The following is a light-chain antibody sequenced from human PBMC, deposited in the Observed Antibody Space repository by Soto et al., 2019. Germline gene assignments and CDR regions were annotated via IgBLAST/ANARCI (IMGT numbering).Light chain of an antibody. J-gene: IGKJ2*01. Sequence: EIVMTQSPATLSVSPGERATLSCRASQSVSSNLAWYQQKAGQGPRLLIYGASTRATGIPARFSGSGSGTEFTLTISSPLSEDFAVYYCQQYNKWPRTFGQGTKLEIK. CDR3: QQYNKWPRT. CDR1: QSVSSN. CDR2: GAS. V-gene: IGKV3-15*01.